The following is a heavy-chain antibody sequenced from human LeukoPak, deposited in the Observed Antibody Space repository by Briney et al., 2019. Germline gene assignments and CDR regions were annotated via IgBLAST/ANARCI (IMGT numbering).Heavy chain of an antibody. CDR3: TKGNGLTTVTTSHSDY. Sequence: PSETLSLTCTVSGGSISSSSYYWGWVRQAPGKGLEWVSAISGSGGSTYYADSVKGRFTISRDNSKNTLYLQMNSLRAEDTAVYYCTKGNGLTTVTTSHSDYWGQGTLVTVPS. V-gene: IGHV3-23*01. CDR2: ISGSGGST. J-gene: IGHJ4*02. D-gene: IGHD4-17*01. CDR1: GGSISSSSYY.